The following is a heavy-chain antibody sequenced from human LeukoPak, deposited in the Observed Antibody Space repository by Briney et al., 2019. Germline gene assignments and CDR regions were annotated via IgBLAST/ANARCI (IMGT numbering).Heavy chain of an antibody. V-gene: IGHV1-2*02. CDR2: IDPNSGGT. CDR1: GYTFTGYY. CDR3: ARTGAYYSGMYYFDY. D-gene: IGHD3-22*01. Sequence: ASVKVSCKASGYTFTGYYMHWVLQAPGQELEWMGWIDPNSGGTNYAQKFQGRVTMARDTSISTAYMELSRLRSDDTAVYYCARTGAYYSGMYYFDYWGQGALVTVSS. J-gene: IGHJ4*02.